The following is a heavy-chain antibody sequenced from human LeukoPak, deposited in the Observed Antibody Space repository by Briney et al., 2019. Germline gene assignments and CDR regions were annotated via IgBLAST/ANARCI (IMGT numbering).Heavy chain of an antibody. CDR3: ARRDDYGDYTAFNI. Sequence: SETLSLTCTVSGGSISSSSYYWGWIRQPPGKGLEWIGSIYYSGSTYYNPSLKSRVTISVDTSKNQFSLKLSSVTAADTAVYYCARRDDYGDYTAFNIWGQGTMVTVSS. J-gene: IGHJ3*02. V-gene: IGHV4-39*07. CDR2: IYYSGST. D-gene: IGHD4-17*01. CDR1: GGSISSSSYY.